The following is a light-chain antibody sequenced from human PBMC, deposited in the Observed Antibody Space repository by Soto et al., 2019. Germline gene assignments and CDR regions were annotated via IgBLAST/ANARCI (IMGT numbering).Light chain of an antibody. V-gene: IGLV1-51*01. Sequence: HSVLTQPPSVSAAPGQTVTIAGSGSGSNIGRNYVSWYQQLPGTAPILLIFDSDQRPSGIPDLFSGSKSGTSATLAITGLQTGDEADYSCLAWDSGLRAGVFGGWTKRTVL. CDR2: DSD. CDR1: GSNIGRNY. J-gene: IGLJ2*01. CDR3: LAWDSGLRAGV.